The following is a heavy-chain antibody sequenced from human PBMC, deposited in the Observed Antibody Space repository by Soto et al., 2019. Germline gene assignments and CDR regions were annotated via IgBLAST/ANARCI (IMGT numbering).Heavy chain of an antibody. V-gene: IGHV1-3*01. CDR1: GYTFTTYA. D-gene: IGHD2-15*01. CDR3: ARGCSGGICYVFDY. CDR2: INAGNGNT. J-gene: IGHJ4*02. Sequence: ASVKVSCKASGYTFTTYAMHWVRQAPGQRLEWMGWINAGNGNTKYSQKFQGRVTITRDTSASTAYMELSSLRSEDTAVYFCARGCSGGICYVFDYWGQGTLVTVSS.